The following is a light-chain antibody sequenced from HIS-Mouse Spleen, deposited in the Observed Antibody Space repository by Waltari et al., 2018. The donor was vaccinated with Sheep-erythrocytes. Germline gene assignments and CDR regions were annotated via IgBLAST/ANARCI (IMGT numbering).Light chain of an antibody. CDR2: AAS. CDR3: LQHDNVPLT. Sequence: ETTLKQSPALMAANPGGQVNIPCQTSQGIADDLNWYQQKPGDAAIVISQAASTFVPGIPLRFSGSEYGADANLTINNIESEDAAYYCCLQHDNVPLTFGGGTKVEIK. V-gene: IGKV5-2*01. J-gene: IGKJ4*01. CDR1: QGIADD.